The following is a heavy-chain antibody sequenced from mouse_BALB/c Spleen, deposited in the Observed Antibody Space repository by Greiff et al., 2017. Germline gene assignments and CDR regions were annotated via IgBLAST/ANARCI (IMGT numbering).Heavy chain of an antibody. J-gene: IGHJ3*01. CDR3: ARGNGNYVFAY. D-gene: IGHD2-1*01. CDR1: GYSITSDYA. CDR2: ISYSGST. Sequence: EVKLQESGPGLVKPSQSLSLTCTVTGYSITSDYAWNWIRQFPGNKLEWMGYISYSGSTSYNPSLKSRISITRDTSKNQFFLQLNSVTTEDTATYYCARGNGNYVFAYWGQGTLVTVSA. V-gene: IGHV3-2*02.